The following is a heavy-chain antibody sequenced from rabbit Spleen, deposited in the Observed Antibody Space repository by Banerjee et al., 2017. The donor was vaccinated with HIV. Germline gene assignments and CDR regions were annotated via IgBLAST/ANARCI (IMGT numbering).Heavy chain of an antibody. CDR3: VRGASSSGYYNL. J-gene: IGHJ4*01. CDR1: GFDLSNYG. Sequence: QEQLVESGGGLVQPGGSLKLSCKASGFDLSNYGVSWVRQAPGKGLEWIGYIDLVFGTTYYASWVNGRFTISSHNAQNTLYLQLNSLTVADTATYFCVRGASSSGYYNLWGPGTLVTVS. CDR2: IDLVFGTT. D-gene: IGHD1-1*01. V-gene: IGHV1S47*01.